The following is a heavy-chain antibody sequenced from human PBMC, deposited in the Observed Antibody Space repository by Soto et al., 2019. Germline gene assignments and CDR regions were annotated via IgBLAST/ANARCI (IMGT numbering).Heavy chain of an antibody. V-gene: IGHV3-33*01. Sequence: PGGSLRLSCAASGFTFSSYGMHWVRQAPGKGLEWVAVIWYDGSNKYYADSVKGRFTISRDNSENSLYLQMNSLSAEDTAVYYFARVPVTPRYCAFWGQGTLVPVSS. CDR2: IWYDGSNK. D-gene: IGHD1-26*01. J-gene: IGHJ4*02. CDR1: GFTFSSYG. CDR3: ARVPVTPRYCAF.